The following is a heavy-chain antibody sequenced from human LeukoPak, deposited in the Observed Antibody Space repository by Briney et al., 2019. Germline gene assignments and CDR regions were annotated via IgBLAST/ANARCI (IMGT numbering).Heavy chain of an antibody. Sequence: PGGSLRLSCAASGFTFSSNYMSWVRQAPGKGLEWVSVIYSGGSTYYADSVKGRFTISRDNSKNTLYLQMNSLRAEDTAVYYCARDSPSRGWPLDYWGQGTLVTVSS. CDR1: GFTFSSNY. CDR3: ARDSPSRGWPLDY. J-gene: IGHJ4*02. V-gene: IGHV3-66*02. CDR2: IYSGGST. D-gene: IGHD6-19*01.